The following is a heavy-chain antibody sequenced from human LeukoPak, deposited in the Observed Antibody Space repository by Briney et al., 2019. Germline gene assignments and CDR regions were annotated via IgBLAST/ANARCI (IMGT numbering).Heavy chain of an antibody. V-gene: IGHV3-7*03. CDR2: INQDGSQK. CDR1: GFTLSNFW. J-gene: IGHJ4*02. CDR3: ARDRGWLQSDY. Sequence: PGGSLRLSYATSGFTLSNFWMSWVRQAPGKGLEWVADINQDGSQKYYRDSVKGRFTISRDNAKNSLYLEMNSLSAEDTAVYYCARDRGWLQSDYWGQGALVTVSS. D-gene: IGHD5-24*01.